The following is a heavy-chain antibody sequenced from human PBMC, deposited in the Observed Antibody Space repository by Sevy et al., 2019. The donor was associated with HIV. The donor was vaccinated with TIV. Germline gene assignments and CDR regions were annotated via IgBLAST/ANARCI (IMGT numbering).Heavy chain of an antibody. V-gene: IGHV3-7*03. Sequence: GGSLRLSCAASGFTFSSYWMSWVRQAPGKGLEWVANMKQDGSEKYYVDSVKGRFTISRDNAKNSLYLQMNSLGAEDTAVYYCARAEYSYNYYYYGMDVWGQGTTVTVSS. D-gene: IGHD6-6*01. CDR2: MKQDGSEK. J-gene: IGHJ6*02. CDR1: GFTFSSYW. CDR3: ARAEYSYNYYYYGMDV.